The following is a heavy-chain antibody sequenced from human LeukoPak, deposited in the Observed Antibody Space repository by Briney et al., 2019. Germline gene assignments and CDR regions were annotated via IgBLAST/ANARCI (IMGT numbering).Heavy chain of an antibody. V-gene: IGHV4-34*01. CDR2: INHSGST. CDR3: ARAWGLAAWCFDL. CDR1: GGSFSGYY. D-gene: IGHD7-27*01. J-gene: IGHJ2*01. Sequence: SETLSLTCAVYGGSFSGYYWSWIRQPPGKGLEWIGEINHSGSTNYNPSLKSRVTISVDTSKNQFSLKLSSVTAADTAVYYCARAWGLAAWCFDLWGRGTLVTVSS.